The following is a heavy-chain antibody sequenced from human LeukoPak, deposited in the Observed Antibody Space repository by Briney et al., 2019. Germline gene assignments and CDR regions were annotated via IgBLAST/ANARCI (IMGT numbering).Heavy chain of an antibody. V-gene: IGHV3-23*01. Sequence: GGSLRLSCAASGFTFNNYAMNWVRQAPGKGLEWVSVISGSGGTTYYADSVKGRFTISRDNSKNTLYLQMNSLRAEDTAVYYCAKGSSSWYSGFDYWGQGTLVTVSS. J-gene: IGHJ4*02. CDR3: AKGSSSWYSGFDY. D-gene: IGHD6-13*01. CDR2: ISGSGGTT. CDR1: GFTFNNYA.